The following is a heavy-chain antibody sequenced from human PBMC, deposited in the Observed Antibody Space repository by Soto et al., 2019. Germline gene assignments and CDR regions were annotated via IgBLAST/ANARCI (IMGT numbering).Heavy chain of an antibody. CDR3: ARQIAGGWYFDY. V-gene: IGHV4-59*08. CDR2: IYYSGST. Sequence: ETLSLTCSVSGGSISDYYWSWIRQPPGKGLEWIGYIYYSGSTNYNPSLKSRVTISVDTSKNQFSLKLSSVTAADTAVYYCARQIAGGWYFDYWGQGTLVTVSS. D-gene: IGHD6-13*01. J-gene: IGHJ4*02. CDR1: GGSISDYY.